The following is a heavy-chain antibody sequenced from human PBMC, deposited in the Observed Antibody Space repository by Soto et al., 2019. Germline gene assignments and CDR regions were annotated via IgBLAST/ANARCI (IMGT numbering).Heavy chain of an antibody. CDR3: ATHANSNGWYRRYLQH. D-gene: IGHD6-13*01. V-gene: IGHV4-39*01. Sequence: NPSETLSLTCTVSGGSISSSTYYWGWIRQPPGKGLEWIGSISYSGSTYYNPSLKSRVTISVDTSKNQFSLKLNSVAAAGTAVFYCATHANSNGWYRRYLQHWGQGTLVTVSS. J-gene: IGHJ1*01. CDR1: GGSISSSTYY. CDR2: ISYSGST.